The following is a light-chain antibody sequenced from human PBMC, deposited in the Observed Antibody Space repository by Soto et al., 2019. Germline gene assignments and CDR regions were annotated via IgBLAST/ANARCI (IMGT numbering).Light chain of an antibody. CDR1: QTSGSNF. Sequence: EIVLTQSPGTLSLSPGERATLSCKTSQTSGSNFLAWYQHKPGQAPRLLIYASSNRATGIPDRFSGSASGPDFTLTINRLGPEDFAVYYCQLYGISPQFGQGTRLEIK. CDR2: ASS. CDR3: QLYGISPQ. V-gene: IGKV3-20*01. J-gene: IGKJ5*01.